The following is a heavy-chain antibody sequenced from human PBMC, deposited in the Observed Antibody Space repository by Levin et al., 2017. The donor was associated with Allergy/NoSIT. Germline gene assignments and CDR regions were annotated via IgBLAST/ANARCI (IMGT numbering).Heavy chain of an antibody. D-gene: IGHD6-19*01. Sequence: GGSLRLSCAASGFTFSDYYMSWIRQSPGKGLEWVSYISSSGSTIYYADSVKGRFTISRDNDKNSRYLQVNSLRAEDTAVYYCARVLCIAVAGPFFDYWGQGTLVTVSS. V-gene: IGHV3-11*01. CDR1: GFTFSDYY. CDR3: ARVLCIAVAGPFFDY. J-gene: IGHJ4*02. CDR2: ISSSGSTI.